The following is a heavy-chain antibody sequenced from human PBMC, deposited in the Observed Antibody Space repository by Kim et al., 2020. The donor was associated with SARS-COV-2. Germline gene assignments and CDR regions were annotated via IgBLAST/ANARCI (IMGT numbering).Heavy chain of an antibody. CDR3: AKAGGDYPV. V-gene: IGHV3-30*18. CDR1: GFSFDDYD. Sequence: GGSLRLSCAASGFSFDDYDMQWVRQAPGKGLEWVSIISYDGSAEYSADSVKGRFTISRDNSRNTLYLQMTALRLDDTGIYYCAKAGGDYPVWGQGTLVTVSS. CDR2: ISYDGSAE. J-gene: IGHJ4*02. D-gene: IGHD2-21*02.